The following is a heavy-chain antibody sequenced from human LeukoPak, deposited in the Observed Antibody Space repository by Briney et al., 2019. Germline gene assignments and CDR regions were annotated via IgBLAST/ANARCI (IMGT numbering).Heavy chain of an antibody. CDR1: GYTFTNYD. Sequence: GASVKVSCKASGYTFTNYDINWVRQATGQGLEWMGWINLNSGGTNYAQKFQGRVTMTRDTSISTAYMELSRLRSDDTAVYYCAREVRFIYYYYYMDVWGKGTTVTVSS. J-gene: IGHJ6*03. CDR2: INLNSGGT. D-gene: IGHD4-17*01. CDR3: AREVRFIYYYYYMDV. V-gene: IGHV1-2*02.